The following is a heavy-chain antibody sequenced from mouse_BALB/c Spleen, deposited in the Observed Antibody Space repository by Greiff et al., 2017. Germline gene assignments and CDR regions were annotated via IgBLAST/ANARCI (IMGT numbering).Heavy chain of an antibody. V-gene: IGHV2-6-7*01. CDR1: GFSFTGYG. CDR3: ARWGNDYAMDY. J-gene: IGHJ4*01. D-gene: IGHD2-1*01. CDR2: IWGDGST. Sequence: QVQLKESGPGLVAPSQSVSLTCTASGFSFTGYGVNWVRQPPGQGLEWLGMIWGDGSTDYNSALKSRLSISKDNSKSQVFLKMNSLQTDDTARYYCARWGNDYAMDYWGQGTSVTVSS.